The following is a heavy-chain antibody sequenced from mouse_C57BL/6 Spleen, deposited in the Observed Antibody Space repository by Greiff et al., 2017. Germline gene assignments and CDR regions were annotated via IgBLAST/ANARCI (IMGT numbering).Heavy chain of an antibody. V-gene: IGHV1-52*01. D-gene: IGHD2-1*01. CDR2: IDPSDSET. CDR3: ARGDGNPFAY. J-gene: IGHJ3*01. CDR1: GYTFTSYW. Sequence: QVQLQQPGAELVRPGSSVKLSCKASGYTFTSYWMHWVKQGPIQGLEWIGNIDPSDSETHYNQKFKDKATLTVDKSSSTAYMQLSSLTSEDSAVYYCARGDGNPFAYWGQGTLGTVSA.